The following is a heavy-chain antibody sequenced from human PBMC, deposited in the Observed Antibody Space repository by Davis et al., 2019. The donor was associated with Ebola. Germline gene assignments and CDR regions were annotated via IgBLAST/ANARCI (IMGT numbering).Heavy chain of an antibody. CDR1: GFTFSSYA. CDR2: ISYDGSNK. CDR3: ARTRRDGHNRGYFDY. D-gene: IGHD5-24*01. V-gene: IGHV3-30-3*01. Sequence: GGSLRLSCAASGFTFSSYAMHWVRQAPGKGLEWVAVISYDGSNKYYADSVKGRFTISRDNSKNTLYLQMNSLRAEDTAVYYCARTRRDGHNRGYFDYWGQGTLVTVSS. J-gene: IGHJ4*02.